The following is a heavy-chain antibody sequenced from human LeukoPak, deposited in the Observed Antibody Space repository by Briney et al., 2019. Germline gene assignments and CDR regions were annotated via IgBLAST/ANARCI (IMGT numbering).Heavy chain of an antibody. J-gene: IGHJ4*01. CDR2: INPNSGGT. Sequence: SVPVSCKASGYTFTGYYMHWVRQAPGQGLEWMGWINPNSGGTNYAQKSQGRVTMTRDTSISTAYMELSRLRSDDTAVYYCVTFGGTYFDYWGQGELVTVSS. D-gene: IGHD3-16*01. CDR3: VTFGGTYFDY. V-gene: IGHV1-2*02. CDR1: GYTFTGYY.